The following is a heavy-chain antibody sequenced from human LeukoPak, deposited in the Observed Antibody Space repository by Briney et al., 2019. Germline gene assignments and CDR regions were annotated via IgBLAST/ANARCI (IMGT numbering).Heavy chain of an antibody. CDR1: GFIFSNAW. V-gene: IGHV3-15*07. CDR3: STGSYLDH. Sequence: GGSLRLSCAGSGFIFSNAWMNWVRQAPGKGLEWVGRIKSKPDGETIDFVAPVKGRFIISRDDSKNTVYLQMNSLKTGDTAVNYCSTGSYLDHWGRGTLVTVSS. J-gene: IGHJ4*02. CDR2: IKSKPDGETI.